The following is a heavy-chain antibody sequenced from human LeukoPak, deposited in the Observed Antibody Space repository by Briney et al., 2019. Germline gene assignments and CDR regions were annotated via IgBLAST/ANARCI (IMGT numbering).Heavy chain of an antibody. Sequence: GSLRLSCAASGFTFSSYWMHWVRQAPGNGLVWVSCINTDESNTKYADSVKGRFTISRDNAKNTLYLQMNSLRAEDTAVYYCVRLYTANDAFDIWGQGTVVTVSS. J-gene: IGHJ3*02. CDR3: VRLYTANDAFDI. CDR1: GFTFSSYW. CDR2: INTDESNT. D-gene: IGHD5-18*01. V-gene: IGHV3-74*01.